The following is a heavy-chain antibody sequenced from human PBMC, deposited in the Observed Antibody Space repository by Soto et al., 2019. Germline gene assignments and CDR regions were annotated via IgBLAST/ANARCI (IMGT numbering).Heavy chain of an antibody. CDR2: IYPGDHET. J-gene: IGHJ4*02. CDR3: ARSPRSSPYFDF. V-gene: IGHV5-51*01. CDR1: GYTFSNFW. D-gene: IGHD6-13*01. Sequence: SLKISCQCSGYTFSNFWIGWVRQLPGQGLEWMGIIYPGDHETRYSPSFLGKVTISAETSINTAYLQWSSLEASDSAFYFCARSPRSSPYFDFWGQGALVTVSS.